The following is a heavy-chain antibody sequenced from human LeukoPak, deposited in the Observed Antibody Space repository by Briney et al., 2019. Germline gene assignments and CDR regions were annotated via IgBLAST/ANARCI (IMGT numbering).Heavy chain of an antibody. CDR3: AKDRSKWSVHFFDY. V-gene: IGHV3-23*01. J-gene: IGHJ4*02. Sequence: PGGSLRLSCTASGFTFSSYAMSWVRQAPGKGLEWVSVISGSGSSTNYADSVKGRFTISRDNSKNTLYLQMNSLRAEDTAVYYCAKDRSKWSVHFFDYWGQGALVTVSS. CDR1: GFTFSSYA. CDR2: ISGSGSST. D-gene: IGHD2-8*01.